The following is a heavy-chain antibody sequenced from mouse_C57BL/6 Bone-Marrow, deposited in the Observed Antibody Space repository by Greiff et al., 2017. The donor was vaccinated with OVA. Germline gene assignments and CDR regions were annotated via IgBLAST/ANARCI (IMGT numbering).Heavy chain of an antibody. CDR3: TKTAQAAYAMDY. CDR1: GFTFSSYA. V-gene: IGHV5-9-1*02. D-gene: IGHD3-2*02. CDR2: ISSGGDYI. J-gene: IGHJ4*01. Sequence: EVMLVESGEGLVKPGGSLKLSCAASGFTFSSYAMSWVRQTPEKRLEWVAYISSGGDYIYYASTVKGRFTISRDNARNTLYLQMSSLKAEDIAMYYGTKTAQAAYAMDYWGQGTSVTVSS.